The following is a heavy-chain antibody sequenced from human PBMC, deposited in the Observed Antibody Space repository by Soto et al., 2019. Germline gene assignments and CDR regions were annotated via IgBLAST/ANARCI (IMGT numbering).Heavy chain of an antibody. CDR2: ISFYNGHT. D-gene: IGHD6-19*01. CDR3: ASATSIAVAGKET. Sequence: QVQLVQSGGEVKKPGASVKVSCKASGDTVTKYGISWVRQAPGQGLEWLGWISFYNGHTNYALKCKDIITFTTDTSTSTASMELRSLTSDDTAVYYCASATSIAVAGKETWGQGTLVTVSS. V-gene: IGHV1-18*01. CDR1: GDTVTKYG. J-gene: IGHJ4*02.